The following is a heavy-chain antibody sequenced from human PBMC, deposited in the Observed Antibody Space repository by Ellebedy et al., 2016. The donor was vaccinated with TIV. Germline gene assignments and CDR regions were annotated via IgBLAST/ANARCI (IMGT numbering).Heavy chain of an antibody. D-gene: IGHD1-1*01. CDR3: AKDPNFNPDYFDY. CDR1: GFTFSIYA. V-gene: IGHV3-23*01. Sequence: GGSLRLSCAASGFTFSIYAMNWVRQAPGKGLEWVSAISGSGGSTYYTDSVKSRFTISRDNSKNTLYLQMNSLRVEDTAIYYCAKDPNFNPDYFDYWGQGTLVTVSS. CDR2: ISGSGGST. J-gene: IGHJ4*02.